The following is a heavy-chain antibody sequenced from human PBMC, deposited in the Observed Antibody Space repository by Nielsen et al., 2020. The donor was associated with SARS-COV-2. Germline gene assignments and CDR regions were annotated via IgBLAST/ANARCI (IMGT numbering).Heavy chain of an antibody. J-gene: IGHJ6*02. Sequence: ASVKVSCKASGGTFSSYAISWVRQAPGQGLEWMGWINPNSGGTNYAQKFQGWVTMTRDTSISTAYMELSRLRSDDTAVYYCAREEGYDFWSGSRYYYYYGMDVWGQGTTVTVSS. CDR3: AREEGYDFWSGSRYYYYYGMDV. V-gene: IGHV1-2*04. D-gene: IGHD3-3*01. CDR1: GGTFSSYA. CDR2: INPNSGGT.